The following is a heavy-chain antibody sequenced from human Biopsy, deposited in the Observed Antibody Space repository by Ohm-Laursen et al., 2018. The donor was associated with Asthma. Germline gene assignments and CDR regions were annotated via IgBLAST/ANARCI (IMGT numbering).Heavy chain of an antibody. D-gene: IGHD1-20*01. V-gene: IGHV4-30-4*08. CDR3: ARAAITGIRGWFDP. CDR1: GGPINIGDYY. J-gene: IGHJ5*02. CDR2: IDQSGYT. Sequence: PSQTLSLTCTVSGGPINIGDYYWNWIRQPPGKGLEWIGEIDQSGYTNYNPSLKSRVTISADTSKNQFHLNLSSVTAADTAVYFCARAAITGIRGWFDPWGQGTQVTVSS.